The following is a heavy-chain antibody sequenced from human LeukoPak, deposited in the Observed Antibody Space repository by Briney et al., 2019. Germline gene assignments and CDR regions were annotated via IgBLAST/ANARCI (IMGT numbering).Heavy chain of an antibody. CDR1: GFTFSSYA. V-gene: IGHV3-23*01. J-gene: IGHJ4*02. CDR2: ISGSGGST. D-gene: IGHD3-22*01. CDR3: AKDSRSYCDSSGYIPDFDY. Sequence: PGGSLRLSCAASGFTFSSYAMSWVRQAPGKGLEWVSAISGSGGSTYYADSVKGRFTISRDNSKNTLYLQMNSLRAEDTAVYYCAKDSRSYCDSSGYIPDFDYWGQGTLVTVSS.